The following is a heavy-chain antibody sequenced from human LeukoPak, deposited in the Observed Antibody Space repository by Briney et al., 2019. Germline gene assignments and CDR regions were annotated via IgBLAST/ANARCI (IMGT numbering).Heavy chain of an antibody. Sequence: SETLSLSCTVSGGSISSYYWSWIRQPPGKGLEWIGYIYYSGSTNYNPSLKSRVTISVDTSKNQFSLKLSSVTAADTAVYYCARGYYYGSGSYGYSNWFDPWGQGTLVTVSS. CDR1: GGSISSYY. D-gene: IGHD3-10*01. CDR3: ARGYYYGSGSYGYSNWFDP. J-gene: IGHJ5*02. CDR2: IYYSGST. V-gene: IGHV4-59*01.